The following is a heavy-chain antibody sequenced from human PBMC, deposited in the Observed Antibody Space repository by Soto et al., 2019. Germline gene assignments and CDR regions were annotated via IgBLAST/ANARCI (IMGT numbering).Heavy chain of an antibody. CDR3: ARALRFRYYYDSSGYYPDAFDI. CDR1: GYGFTTYG. CDR2: ISANNGNT. V-gene: IGHV1-18*01. J-gene: IGHJ3*02. Sequence: ASVKVSCKGSGYGFTTYGITWVRQAPGQGLEWMAWISANNGNTNYAQKLQGRVTVTRDTSTSTAYMELSRLRSDDTAVYYCARALRFRYYYDSSGYYPDAFDIWGQGTMVTVSS. D-gene: IGHD3-22*01.